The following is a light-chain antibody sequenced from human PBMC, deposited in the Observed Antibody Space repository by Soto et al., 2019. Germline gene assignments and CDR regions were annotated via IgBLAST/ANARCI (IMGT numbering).Light chain of an antibody. CDR1: QSINRW. V-gene: IGKV1-5*01. J-gene: IGKJ1*01. CDR3: QQYGIYCT. CDR2: TAS. Sequence: IQMTQSPSTLSASIGDTVTITCRASQSINRWLACYQQTPGEAHKLLIYTASSLESGVPSRFSGTGSCTEFTLILSSRQPDDFATYYCQQYGIYCTFGQGTKVDIK.